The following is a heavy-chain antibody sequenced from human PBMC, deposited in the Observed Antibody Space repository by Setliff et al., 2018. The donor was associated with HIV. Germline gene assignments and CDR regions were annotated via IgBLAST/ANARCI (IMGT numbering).Heavy chain of an antibody. CDR3: ARETNWNGSDL. CDR1: GGPISTSGYS. Sequence: SETLSLTCTVSGGPISTSGYSWVWIRQSPGKGPECIGSIYYDGGSYYNPSLKSRATIYVDTSKNQFSLRLNSVTAADTAVYYCARETNWNGSDLWGRGTLVTVSS. V-gene: IGHV4-39*02. CDR2: IYYDGGS. J-gene: IGHJ2*01. D-gene: IGHD1-1*01.